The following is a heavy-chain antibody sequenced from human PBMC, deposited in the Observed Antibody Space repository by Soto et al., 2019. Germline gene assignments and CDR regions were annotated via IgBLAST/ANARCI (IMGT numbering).Heavy chain of an antibody. J-gene: IGHJ3*02. CDR3: AMSPGVYRRGTGIAAAGSAFDI. D-gene: IGHD6-13*01. Sequence: GASVKVSCKASGYTFTSYAMHWVHQAPGQRLEWMGWINAGNGNTKYSQKFQGRVTITRDTSASTAYMELSSLRSEDTAVYYCAMSPGVYRRGTGIAAAGSAFDIWGQGTMVTV. CDR2: INAGNGNT. V-gene: IGHV1-3*01. CDR1: GYTFTSYA.